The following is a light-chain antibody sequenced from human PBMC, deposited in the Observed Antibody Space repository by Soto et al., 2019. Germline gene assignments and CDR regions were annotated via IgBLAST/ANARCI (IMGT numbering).Light chain of an antibody. CDR2: STN. CDR1: SSNIGSNS. J-gene: IGLJ2*01. CDR3: AAWDDSRNGEVV. Sequence: QSVLTQPPSASGTPGQRVTISCSGSSSNIGSNSVNWYQQLPGTAPTLLIYSTNQRPSGVPDRFSGAKSDTSASLAISGLQSEDEADYYCAAWDDSRNGEVVFGGGTKLTVL. V-gene: IGLV1-44*01.